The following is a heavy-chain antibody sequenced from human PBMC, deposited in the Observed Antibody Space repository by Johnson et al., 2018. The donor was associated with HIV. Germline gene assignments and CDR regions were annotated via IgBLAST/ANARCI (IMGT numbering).Heavy chain of an antibody. V-gene: IGHV3-9*01. CDR1: GFTFDDYA. CDR3: ARDAHRTDDAFDI. J-gene: IGHJ3*02. D-gene: IGHD1-14*01. CDR2: ISWNSGSI. Sequence: VQLVESGGGLVQPGRSLRLSCAASGFTFDDYAMHWVRQAPGKGLEWVSGISWNSGSIGYADSVKGRFTISRDNAKNSLYLQMNSLRAEDTAVYYCARDAHRTDDAFDIWGQGTMVTVSS.